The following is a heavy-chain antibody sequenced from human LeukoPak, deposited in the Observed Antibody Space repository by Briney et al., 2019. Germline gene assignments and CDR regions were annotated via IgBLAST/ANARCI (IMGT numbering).Heavy chain of an antibody. CDR1: GASISIYY. CDR2: IYNSGST. CDR3: ASHTAGHGSGY. J-gene: IGHJ4*01. Sequence: PSETLSLTSTVSGASISIYYWRWIRQPQRKRLEWIGHIYNSGSTRYNPSLKSRVAISVDTSNNQFSLNLNSVTVADTAVYYCASHTAGHGSGYWGHGILVTVSS. V-gene: IGHV4-59*08. D-gene: IGHD5-24*01.